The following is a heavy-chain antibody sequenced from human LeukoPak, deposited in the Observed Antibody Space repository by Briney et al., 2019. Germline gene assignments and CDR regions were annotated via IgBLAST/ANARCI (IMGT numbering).Heavy chain of an antibody. CDR3: VKDRQPDGLYNFDY. J-gene: IGHJ4*03. CDR1: GFTFNIYA. V-gene: IGHV3-23*01. CDR2: IIGNSVDI. Sequence: GGSLRLSCAASGFTFNIYAMNWVRQAPGQGLEGVSLIIGNSVDIYYADSVKGRFTISRDNSKNTLYLQMNSLRAEDTAIYYCVKDRQPDGLYNFDYWGHGILVTVSS. D-gene: IGHD5-24*01.